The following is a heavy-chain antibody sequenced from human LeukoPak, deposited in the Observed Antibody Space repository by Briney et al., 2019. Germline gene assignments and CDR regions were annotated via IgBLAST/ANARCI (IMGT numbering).Heavy chain of an antibody. D-gene: IGHD3-22*01. CDR3: ARSPDSSGYYHAFDI. Sequence: ASVQVSCKASGGTFSSYAISWVRQAPGQGLEWMGRIIPILGIANYAQKFQGRVTITADKSTSTAYMELSSLRSEDTAVYYCARSPDSSGYYHAFDIWGQGTMVTVSS. J-gene: IGHJ3*02. CDR2: IIPILGIA. V-gene: IGHV1-69*04. CDR1: GGTFSSYA.